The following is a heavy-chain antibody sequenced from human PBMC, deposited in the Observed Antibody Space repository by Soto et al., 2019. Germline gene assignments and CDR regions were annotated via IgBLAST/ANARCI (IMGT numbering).Heavy chain of an antibody. CDR3: ATYLSYCGRDCYPIDY. CDR2: ISAYNGNT. J-gene: IGHJ4*02. Sequence: QVQLVQSGAEVKKPGASVKVSCKASGYTFTSNGISWVRQAPGQGLEWMGWISAYNGNTNYAQKLQGRVTMTTDTSTTTAYMELRSLTSSDTAVYYCATYLSYCGRDCYPIDYCRQETLVTVSS. CDR1: GYTFTSNG. D-gene: IGHD2-21*02. V-gene: IGHV1-18*01.